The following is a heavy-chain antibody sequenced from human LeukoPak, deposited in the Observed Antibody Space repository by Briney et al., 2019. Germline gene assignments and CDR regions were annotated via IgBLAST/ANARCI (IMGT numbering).Heavy chain of an antibody. CDR3: AGGGAYGSGSYDVFDI. V-gene: IGHV1-69*13. CDR2: IIPRFGTA. Sequence: ASVKVSCKASEGTFNSYSISWVRQAPGQGLLWMGGIIPRFGTANYAQNFQGRLTITADESTSTAHMEMKSLRHEDTAVYYCAGGGAYGSGSYDVFDIWGQGTMVTISS. J-gene: IGHJ3*02. D-gene: IGHD3-10*01. CDR1: EGTFNSYS.